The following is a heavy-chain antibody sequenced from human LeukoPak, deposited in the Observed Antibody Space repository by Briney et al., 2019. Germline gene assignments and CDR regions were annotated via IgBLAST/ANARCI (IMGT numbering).Heavy chain of an antibody. V-gene: IGHV1-2*02. CDR2: INPNSGGT. Sequence: GASVKVSCKASGYTFTGYYMHWVRQAPGQGLEWMGWINPNSGGTNYAQKFQGRVTMTRDTSISTAYMELSRLRSDDTAVYYCARTRGSGWSNSFIDYWGQGTLVTVSS. CDR3: ARTRGSGWSNSFIDY. D-gene: IGHD6-19*01. J-gene: IGHJ4*02. CDR1: GYTFTGYY.